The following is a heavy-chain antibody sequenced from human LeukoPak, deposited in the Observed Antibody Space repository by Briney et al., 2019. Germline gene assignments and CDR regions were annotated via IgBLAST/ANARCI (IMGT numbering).Heavy chain of an antibody. CDR2: ISASGGST. V-gene: IGHV3-23*01. CDR1: GFTLSCFA. CDR3: ANIPRQWAVEFYY. Sequence: GGSLRHSCAASGFTLSCFALRWARQAPGKGLEWVSGISASGGSTYYADSVKGRFAISRDNSKNTLYLQMNSLRAEDTAVYYCANIPRQWAVEFYYWGQGTLVTVSS. D-gene: IGHD6-19*01. J-gene: IGHJ4*02.